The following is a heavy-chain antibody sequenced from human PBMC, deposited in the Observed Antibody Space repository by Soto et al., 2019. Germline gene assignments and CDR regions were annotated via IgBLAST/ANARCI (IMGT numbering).Heavy chain of an antibody. CDR2: ASFDQTYK. V-gene: IGHV3-30-3*01. CDR1: GFTFSSCI. J-gene: IGHJ4*02. Sequence: QVQLVESGGGVVQPGRSLRLSCTASGFTFSSCIMHWSRQAPGKGLEWVALASFDQTYKSYTDSVKGRFTLSRDDSRNTVYLQMNRLRPEDTAIYYCAREMRPSPFDYWGQGTLVTVPS. CDR3: AREMRPSPFDY.